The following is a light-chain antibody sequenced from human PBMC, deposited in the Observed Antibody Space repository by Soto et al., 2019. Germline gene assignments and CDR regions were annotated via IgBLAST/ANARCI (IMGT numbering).Light chain of an antibody. Sequence: DIQMTQSPSSLSASVGDRVTITCRASQGIGTYLNWYQQKPGKAPKLLIYAASSLQSGVPSRFSGSGSRTDFTLPVSTLQPEDFATYYCQQSYSIPLTFGGGTKVENK. CDR3: QQSYSIPLT. CDR2: AAS. J-gene: IGKJ4*01. CDR1: QGIGTY. V-gene: IGKV1-39*01.